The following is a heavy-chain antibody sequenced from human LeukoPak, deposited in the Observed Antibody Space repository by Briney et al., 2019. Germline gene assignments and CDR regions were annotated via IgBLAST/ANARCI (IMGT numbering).Heavy chain of an antibody. D-gene: IGHD1-26*01. CDR1: GFTFSSYG. V-gene: IGHV3-30*18. J-gene: IGHJ4*02. CDR2: ISYDGTYK. Sequence: GGSLRLSCAASGFTFSSYGMHWVRQAPGKGLEWVAVISYDGTYKYHADSVKGRFIISRGNSKETLYLQMDSLRVEDTAVYYCAKDSRVVGATAFDYWGQGTLVTVSS. CDR3: AKDSRVVGATAFDY.